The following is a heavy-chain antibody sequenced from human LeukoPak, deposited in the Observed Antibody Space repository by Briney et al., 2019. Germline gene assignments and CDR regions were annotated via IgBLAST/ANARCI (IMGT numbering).Heavy chain of an antibody. V-gene: IGHV3-9*03. CDR3: AKAYYYGSESSPFDY. CDR2: ISWNSGSI. D-gene: IGHD3-10*01. CDR1: GFTFDDYA. Sequence: GRSLRLSCAASGFTFDDYAMHWVRQAPGKGLEWVSGISWNSGSIGYADSVKGRFTISRDNAKNSLYLQMNSLRAEDMALYYCAKAYYYGSESSPFDYWGQGTLVTVSS. J-gene: IGHJ4*02.